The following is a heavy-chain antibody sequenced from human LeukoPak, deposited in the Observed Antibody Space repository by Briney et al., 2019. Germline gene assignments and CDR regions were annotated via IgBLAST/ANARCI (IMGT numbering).Heavy chain of an antibody. CDR3: AHVIAVAEHSNWFDP. V-gene: IGHV1-69*04. J-gene: IGHJ5*02. CDR2: IIPILGIA. Sequence: ASVKVSCKASGGTFSSYAISWVRQAPGQGLEWMGRIIPILGIANYAQKFQGRVTITADKSTSTAYMELSSLRSEDTAVYYCAHVIAVAEHSNWFDPGAREPWSPSPQ. CDR1: GGTFSSYA. D-gene: IGHD6-19*01.